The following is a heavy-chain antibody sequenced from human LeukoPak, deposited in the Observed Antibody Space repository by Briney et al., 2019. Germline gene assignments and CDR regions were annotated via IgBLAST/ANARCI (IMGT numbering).Heavy chain of an antibody. CDR2: ISWNSGSI. D-gene: IGHD2-21*02. Sequence: GGSLRLSCAASGFTFDDYAMHWVRQAPGKGLEWVSGISWNSGSIGYADSVKGRFTISRDNAKNSLYLQMNSLRAEDTALYYCAKDKRGDRRAFDYWGQGTLVTVSS. CDR1: GFTFDDYA. V-gene: IGHV3-9*01. CDR3: AKDKRGDRRAFDY. J-gene: IGHJ4*02.